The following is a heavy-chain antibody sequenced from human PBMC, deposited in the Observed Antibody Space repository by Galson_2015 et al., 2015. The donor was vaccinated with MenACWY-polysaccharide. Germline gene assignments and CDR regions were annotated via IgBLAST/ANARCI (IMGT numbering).Heavy chain of an antibody. CDR2: INRDGSNT. V-gene: IGHV3-74*01. J-gene: IGHJ4*02. D-gene: IGHD6-6*01. CDR1: GFTFNTHW. CDR3: ARGITSSN. Sequence: SLRLSCAASGFTFNTHWMHWVRQAPGKGLMWVSRINRDGSNTDYADSVKGRFTISRDNAKNTLFLQMNSLRAEDTAVYYCARGITSSNWGQGTLVIVSS.